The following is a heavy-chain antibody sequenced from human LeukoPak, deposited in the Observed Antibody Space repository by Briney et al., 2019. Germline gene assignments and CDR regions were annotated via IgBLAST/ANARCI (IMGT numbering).Heavy chain of an antibody. Sequence: GGSLRLSCAASGFTFSSYTMHWIRQAPGKGLEWVSSISGSNSYIFYADSVKGRFTVSRDNAKDSLYLQMNSLRAEDTAVYYCARALTTLSYEGYWGQGTLVTVSS. V-gene: IGHV3-21*01. CDR3: ARALTTLSYEGY. CDR1: GFTFSSYT. J-gene: IGHJ4*02. CDR2: ISGSNSYI. D-gene: IGHD1-1*01.